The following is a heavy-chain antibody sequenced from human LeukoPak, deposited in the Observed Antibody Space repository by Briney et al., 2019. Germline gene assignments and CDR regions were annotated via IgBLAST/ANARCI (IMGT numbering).Heavy chain of an antibody. CDR2: ISGIRT. J-gene: IGHJ4*02. V-gene: IGHV3-23*01. CDR1: GFTLSIYA. CDR3: AKAMTGGSSFDY. D-gene: IGHD3-9*01. Sequence: GGTLRLSCAASGFTLSIYALSWVRQAPGKGLEWVSAISGIRTYYTDSVKARFTISRDNSKNTLYLQMNSLRAEDAAVYYCAKAMTGGSSFDYWGQGTLVTVSS.